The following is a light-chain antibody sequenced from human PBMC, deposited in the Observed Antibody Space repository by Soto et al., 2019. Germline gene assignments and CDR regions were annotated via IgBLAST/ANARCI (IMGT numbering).Light chain of an antibody. CDR2: EAT. J-gene: IGLJ2*01. V-gene: IGLV2-23*02. CDR1: RHDVGMYNL. CDR3: CSYGGFSTFVI. Sequence: QSALTQPASVSGSPGQSITISCIGTRHDVGMYNLVSWYQHHPGKAPKVVIYEATKRPSGLSGRFSGSKSGNTASLTISGLQADDEAHYYCCSYGGFSTFVIFGGGTQLTVL.